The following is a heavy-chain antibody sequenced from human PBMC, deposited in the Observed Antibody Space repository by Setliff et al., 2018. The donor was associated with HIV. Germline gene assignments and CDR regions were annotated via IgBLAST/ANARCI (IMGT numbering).Heavy chain of an antibody. D-gene: IGHD6-19*01. CDR3: ARVPGYSSGTSYMDV. V-gene: IGHV4-31*03. CDR1: GDSIGFSGYF. Sequence: SETLSLTCTVSGDSIGFSGYFWSWIRQHPGKGLEWIGYIYYSGSTFYNPSLKSRAAISIDTSKNQFSLKLRSVTAADTAVYYCARVPGYSSGTSYMDVWGKGTTVTVSS. J-gene: IGHJ6*03. CDR2: IYYSGST.